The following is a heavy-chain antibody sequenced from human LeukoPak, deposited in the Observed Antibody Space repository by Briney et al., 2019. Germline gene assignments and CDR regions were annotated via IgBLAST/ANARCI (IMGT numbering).Heavy chain of an antibody. CDR2: ISTSSSTI. Sequence: GGSLRLSCAASGFTFSSYSMNWVRQAPGKGLEWVSYISTSSSTIYYADSVKGRFTISRDNAKNSLYLQMNSLRAEDTAVYYCARPYCSSTSCQPDYFDYWGQGTLVTVSS. V-gene: IGHV3-48*01. J-gene: IGHJ4*02. CDR3: ARPYCSSTSCQPDYFDY. D-gene: IGHD2-2*01. CDR1: GFTFSSYS.